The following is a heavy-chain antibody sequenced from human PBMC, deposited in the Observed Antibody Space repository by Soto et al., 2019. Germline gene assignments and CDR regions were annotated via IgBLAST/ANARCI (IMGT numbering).Heavy chain of an antibody. CDR2: IYYSGST. V-gene: IGHV4-39*01. J-gene: IGHJ4*02. D-gene: IGHD4-4*01. CDR3: ARRYSNYPFDY. Sequence: SETLSLTCTVSGGSISSSSYYWGWIRQPPGKGLEWIGSIYYSGSTYYNPSLKSRVTISVDTSKNQFSLKLSSVTAADTAVYYCARRYSNYPFDYWGQGTLVTVSS. CDR1: GGSISSSSYY.